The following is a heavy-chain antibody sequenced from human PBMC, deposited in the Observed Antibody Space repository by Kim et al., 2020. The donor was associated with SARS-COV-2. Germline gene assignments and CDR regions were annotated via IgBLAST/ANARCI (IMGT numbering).Heavy chain of an antibody. D-gene: IGHD3-3*01. V-gene: IGHV3-23*01. CDR2: ISGSGGST. Sequence: LSLTCAASGFTFSNYAMNWVRQAPGKGLEWVSAISGSGGSTYYADSVKGRFTISRDNSKNTLYLQMNSLRAEDTAVYYCAKDPYYDFWSGYYFDYWR. CDR3: AKDPYYDFWSGYYFDY. J-gene: IGHJ4*01. CDR1: GFTFSNYA.